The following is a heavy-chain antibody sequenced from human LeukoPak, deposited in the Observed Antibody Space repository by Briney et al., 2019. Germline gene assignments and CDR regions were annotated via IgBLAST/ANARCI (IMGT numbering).Heavy chain of an antibody. Sequence: GGSLRLSCAASGFTFSSYAMSWVRQAPGKGLEWVSAISGSGGSTYYADSVKGRFTISRDNSKNTLYLQMNGLRAEDTAVYYCAKAGGGYEFWSGYYSGYFDYWGQGTLVTVSS. D-gene: IGHD3-3*01. J-gene: IGHJ4*02. CDR3: AKAGGGYEFWSGYYSGYFDY. V-gene: IGHV3-23*01. CDR2: ISGSGGST. CDR1: GFTFSSYA.